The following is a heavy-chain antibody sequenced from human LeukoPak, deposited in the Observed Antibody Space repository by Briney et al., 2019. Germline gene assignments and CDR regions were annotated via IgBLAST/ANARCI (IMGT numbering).Heavy chain of an antibody. D-gene: IGHD3-22*01. V-gene: IGHV3-11*04. Sequence: GGSLRLSCAASGFTFSDYYMSWIRQAPGKGLEWVSYISSSGSTIYYADSVKGRFTISRDNAKNSLYLQMNSLRAEDTAVYYCARGSLYYYDSSGYYEQNDHWGQGTLVTVSS. CDR1: GFTFSDYY. CDR2: ISSSGSTI. CDR3: ARGSLYYYDSSGYYEQNDH. J-gene: IGHJ4*02.